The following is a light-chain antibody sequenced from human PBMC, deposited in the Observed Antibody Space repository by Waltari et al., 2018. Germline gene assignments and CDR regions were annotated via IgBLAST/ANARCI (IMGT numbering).Light chain of an antibody. V-gene: IGKV3-20*01. Sequence: VLTQSPGTLSLSPGERATASCRASQSVGRTFAWYKQKPGPVPRHLIYGASYRATGMPDRCIGSGSGTECSLTISGRGPEDSAVYYCQHYLRLPGAFGQGTKVEIK. CDR3: QHYLRLPGA. CDR2: GAS. J-gene: IGKJ1*01. CDR1: QSVGRTF.